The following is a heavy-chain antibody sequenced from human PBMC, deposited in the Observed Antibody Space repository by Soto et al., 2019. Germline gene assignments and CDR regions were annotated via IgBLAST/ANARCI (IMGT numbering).Heavy chain of an antibody. D-gene: IGHD1-26*01. CDR1: GFTFSSYA. Sequence: EVQLLESGGGLVQPGGSLRLSCAASGFTFSSYAMSWVRQAPGKGLEWVSAISGSGGSTYYADSVKGRFTISRDNSKNTLYLQMNSLRAEDTAVCYCAKDIAQLRVGVGEYFQHWGQGTLVTVSS. J-gene: IGHJ1*01. V-gene: IGHV3-23*01. CDR2: ISGSGGST. CDR3: AKDIAQLRVGVGEYFQH.